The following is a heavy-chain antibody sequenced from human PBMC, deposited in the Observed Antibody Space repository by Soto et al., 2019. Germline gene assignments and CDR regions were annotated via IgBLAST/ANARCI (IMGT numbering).Heavy chain of an antibody. CDR1: GFTFSSYW. CDR2: IKQDGSEK. D-gene: IGHD6-13*01. Sequence: PGGSLRLSCAASGFTFSSYWMSWVRQAPGKGLEWVANIKQDGSEKYYVDSVKGRFTISRDNAKNSLYLQMNSLRAEDTAVYYCAREYRRRSYYHKIDYWGQGTLVTVSS. V-gene: IGHV3-7*01. J-gene: IGHJ4*02. CDR3: AREYRRRSYYHKIDY.